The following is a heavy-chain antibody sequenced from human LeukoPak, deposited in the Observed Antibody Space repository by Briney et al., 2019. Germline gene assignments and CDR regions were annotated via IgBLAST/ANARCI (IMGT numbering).Heavy chain of an antibody. CDR1: GYTFTSYG. CDR2: ISAYNGNT. CDR3: ARVNPLLLWFGELFSG. J-gene: IGHJ4*02. D-gene: IGHD3-10*01. Sequence: GASVKVSCKASGYTFTSYGISWVRQAPGQGLEWMGWISAYNGNTNYAQKLQGRVTMTTDTSTSTDYMELRSLRSDDTAVYYCARVNPLLLWFGELFSGWGQGTLVTVSS. V-gene: IGHV1-18*01.